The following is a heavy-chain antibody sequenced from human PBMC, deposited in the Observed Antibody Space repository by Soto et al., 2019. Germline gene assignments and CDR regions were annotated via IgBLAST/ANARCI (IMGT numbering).Heavy chain of an antibody. CDR3: ARGYCTTTICDPWFDP. V-gene: IGHV5-51*01. CDR2: IYPGDSDT. J-gene: IGHJ5*02. CDR1: GYSFTSYW. Sequence: GESLKISCTGVGYSFTSYWIGWVRQMPGKGLEWMGIIYPGDSDTRYSPSFQGQVTISVDKSITTAYLHWSSLKASDTAMYYCARGYCTTTICDPWFDPWGQGTLVTVSS. D-gene: IGHD2-2*01.